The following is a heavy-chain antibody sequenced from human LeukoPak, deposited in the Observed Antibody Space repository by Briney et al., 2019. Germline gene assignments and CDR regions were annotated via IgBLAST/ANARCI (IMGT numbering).Heavy chain of an antibody. CDR3: ARDLLSRWNGRTVTFDF. D-gene: IGHD4-17*01. Sequence: PSETLSLTCTVSGGSISSSSYYWGWIRQPPGKGLEWIGSIYYSGSTYYNPSLKSRITISVDTSKNQFSLKLSSVTAADTAVYYCARDLLSRWNGRTVTFDFWGQGTLVTVSS. V-gene: IGHV4-39*02. J-gene: IGHJ4*02. CDR2: IYYSGST. CDR1: GGSISSSSYY.